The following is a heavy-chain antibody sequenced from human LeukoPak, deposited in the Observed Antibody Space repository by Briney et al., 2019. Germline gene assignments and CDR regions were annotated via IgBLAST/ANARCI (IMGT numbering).Heavy chain of an antibody. CDR3: TTELDIRPNHY. D-gene: IGHD3-22*01. CDR2: IKRKSDGGAT. CDR1: GFTFSSYG. Sequence: GGSLRLSCAASGFTFSSYGMHWVRQAPGKGLEWVGRIKRKSDGGATDYAAPVKGRFTISRDDSKNTLYLQMNSLKSEDTAVYYCTTELDIRPNHYWGQGTLVTVSS. J-gene: IGHJ4*02. V-gene: IGHV3-15*01.